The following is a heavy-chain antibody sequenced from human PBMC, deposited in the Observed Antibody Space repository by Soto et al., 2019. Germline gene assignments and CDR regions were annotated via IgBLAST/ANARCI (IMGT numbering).Heavy chain of an antibody. CDR3: ARDVAKPGATKVMDV. CDR2: INPGGGRT. J-gene: IGHJ6*02. Sequence: WVCNAPGQGLQWMGIINPGGGRTSYAQKFQGRVTLTRDMSTSTVYMELTSLTYDDTAVYYFARDVAKPGATKVMDVRGQGTAVTVS. V-gene: IGHV1-46*01. D-gene: IGHD2-2*01.